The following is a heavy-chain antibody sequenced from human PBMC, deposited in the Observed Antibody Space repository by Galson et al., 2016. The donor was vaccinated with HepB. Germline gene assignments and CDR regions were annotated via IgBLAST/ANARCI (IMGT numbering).Heavy chain of an antibody. CDR1: GFAFSTYA. V-gene: IGHV3-30-3*02. D-gene: IGHD1-1*01. CDR2: ISFDGTNK. Sequence: SLRLSCATSGFAFSTYAMRRVRQAPGKGLEWVAVISFDGTNKYYAESVKGRFTISRDTSKNTVSLQMTSLRGEDTAVYYCASGASGTTHGPNWFDPWGQGTRVTVAS. CDR3: ASGASGTTHGPNWFDP. J-gene: IGHJ5*02.